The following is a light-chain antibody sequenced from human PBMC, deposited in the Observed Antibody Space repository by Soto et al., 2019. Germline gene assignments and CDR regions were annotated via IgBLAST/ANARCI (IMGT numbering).Light chain of an antibody. CDR3: SSYTSSSTLV. Sequence: QSVLTQPAYVSGSPGQSITISCTGTSSDVGGYKYVSWYQQHPGKAPKLMIYDVSNRPSGVSNRFSGSKSGNTASLTISGLQAEDEADYYCSSYTSSSTLVFGTGTKVTVL. CDR2: DVS. CDR1: SSDVGGYKY. V-gene: IGLV2-14*01. J-gene: IGLJ1*01.